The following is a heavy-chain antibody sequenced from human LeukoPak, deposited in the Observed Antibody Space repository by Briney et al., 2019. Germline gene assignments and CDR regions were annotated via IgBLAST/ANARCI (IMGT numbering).Heavy chain of an antibody. CDR2: MNPSGGTT. V-gene: IGHV1-46*01. J-gene: IGHJ4*02. CDR3: AREESGGLFDY. D-gene: IGHD3-16*01. Sequence: ASVKVSCKASGYTFSRYYIHWVRQAPGQGLEWMGKMNPSGGTTTYAQKFQGRVTMTRDTPTSTVYVEMSSLRPEDTAVYYCAREESGGLFDYWGQGTLVTVSS. CDR1: GYTFSRYY.